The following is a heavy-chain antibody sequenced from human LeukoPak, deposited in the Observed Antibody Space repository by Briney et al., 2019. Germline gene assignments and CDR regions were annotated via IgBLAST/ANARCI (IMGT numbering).Heavy chain of an antibody. J-gene: IGHJ4*02. CDR2: ISSSSVYI. D-gene: IGHD2-2*01. Sequence: GGSLRLSYAASGFTFSTYSMHWVRQPPGKGLEWVSSISSSSVYIYYAGSMKGRFTISRDNAKNSLYLQMNSLRAEDTAVYYCARDPNADGYFDYWGQGTLVTVSS. V-gene: IGHV3-21*01. CDR3: ARDPNADGYFDY. CDR1: GFTFSTYS.